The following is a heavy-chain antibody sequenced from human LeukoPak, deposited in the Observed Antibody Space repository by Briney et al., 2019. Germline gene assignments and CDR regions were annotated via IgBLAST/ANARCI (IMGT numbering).Heavy chain of an antibody. CDR1: GGSISSYY. CDR2: IYYSGST. J-gene: IGHJ5*02. CDR3: ARDNYYDSSGYNYNWFDP. Sequence: SETLSLTCTVSGGSISSYYWSWIRQPPGKGLEWIGYIYYSGSTNYNPSLKSRVTISVDTSKNQFSLKLSSVTAADTAVYYCARDNYYDSSGYNYNWFDPWGQGTLVTVSS. V-gene: IGHV4-59*12. D-gene: IGHD3-22*01.